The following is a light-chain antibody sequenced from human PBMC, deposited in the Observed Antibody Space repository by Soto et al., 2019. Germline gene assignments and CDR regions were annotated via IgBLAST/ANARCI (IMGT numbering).Light chain of an antibody. Sequence: SYELTQPPSVSVSPRQTASITCSGDKLGDKYACWYQQKPGQSPVLVIYQDSKRPSGIPERFSGSNSGNTATLTISGTQAMDEADYYCQAWDSSTAVVFGGGTRVTVL. CDR2: QDS. V-gene: IGLV3-1*01. CDR3: QAWDSSTAVV. J-gene: IGLJ2*01. CDR1: KLGDKY.